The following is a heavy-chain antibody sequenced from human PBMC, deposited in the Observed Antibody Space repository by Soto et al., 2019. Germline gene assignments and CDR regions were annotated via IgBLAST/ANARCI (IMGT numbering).Heavy chain of an antibody. CDR1: GGSISGHY. D-gene: IGHD6-13*01. CDR3: ARCNIAAALVY. CDR2: INHSGRT. J-gene: IGHJ4*02. V-gene: IGHV4-34*01. Sequence: QVQLQQWGAGLLKPSETLSLTCAVYGGSISGHYWNWIRQPPGKGLEWIGEINHSGRTNYNPSLKSRVTLSVDTSKNQFSLNLRSVTAADTAVYYCARCNIAAALVYWGQGTLVTVSS.